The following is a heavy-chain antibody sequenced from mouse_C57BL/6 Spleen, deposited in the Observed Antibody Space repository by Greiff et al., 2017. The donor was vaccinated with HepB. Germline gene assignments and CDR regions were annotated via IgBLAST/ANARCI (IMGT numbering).Heavy chain of an antibody. CDR2: IRLKSDNYAT. CDR3: TRDYDYEDYAMDY. D-gene: IGHD2-4*01. Sequence: EVKLMESGGGLVQPGGSMKLSCVASGFTFSNYWMNWVRQSPEKGLEWVAQIRLKSDNYATHYAESVKGRFTISRDDSKSSVYLQMNNLRAEDTGIYYCTRDYDYEDYAMDYWGQGTSVTVSS. CDR1: GFTFSNYW. V-gene: IGHV6-3*01. J-gene: IGHJ4*01.